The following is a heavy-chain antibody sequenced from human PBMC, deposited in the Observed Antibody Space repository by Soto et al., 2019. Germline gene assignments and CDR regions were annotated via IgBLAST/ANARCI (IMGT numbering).Heavy chain of an antibody. V-gene: IGHV3-7*01. CDR2: IKQDGSEK. J-gene: IGHJ6*02. CDR3: ARVMVRGVLYPYYYYYGMDV. D-gene: IGHD3-10*01. CDR1: GFTFSSYW. Sequence: EVQLVESGGGLVQPGGSLRLSCAASGFTFSSYWMSLVRQAPGKGLEWVANIKQDGSEKYYVDSVKGRFTISRDNAKNSLYLQMNSLRAEDTAVYYCARVMVRGVLYPYYYYYGMDVWGQGTTVTVSS.